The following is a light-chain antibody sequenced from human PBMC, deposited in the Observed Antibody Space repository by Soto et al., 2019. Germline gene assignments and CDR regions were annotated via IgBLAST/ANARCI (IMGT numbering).Light chain of an antibody. CDR3: QQYGSSPPMYT. CDR1: QSVSSSY. V-gene: IGKV3-20*01. CDR2: GAS. Sequence: EIVLTQSPGTLSLSPGERATLSCRASQSVSSSYLAWYQQKPGQAPRLLIYGASSRATGIPDRFSGSGSGTDFTITISRLEPEDCAVYYCQQYGSSPPMYTFGQGIKLEIK. J-gene: IGKJ2*01.